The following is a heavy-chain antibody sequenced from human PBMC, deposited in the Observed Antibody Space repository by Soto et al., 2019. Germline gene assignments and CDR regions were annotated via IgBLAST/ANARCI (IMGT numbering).Heavy chain of an antibody. CDR1: GFTFTSYP. J-gene: IGHJ3*02. V-gene: IGHV1-58*01. Sequence: SVKVSCKASGFTFTSYPVQWVRHARGQRLEWIGWIVVGSGNTNYAQKFQERVTITRDMSTSTAYMELSSLRSEDTAVYYCAAEGGSYWGGDAFDIWGQGTVVTVSS. CDR3: AAEGGSYWGGDAFDI. CDR2: IVVGSGNT. D-gene: IGHD1-26*01.